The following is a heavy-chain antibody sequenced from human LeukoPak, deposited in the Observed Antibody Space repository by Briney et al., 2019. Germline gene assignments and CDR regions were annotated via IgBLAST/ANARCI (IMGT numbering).Heavy chain of an antibody. Sequence: SQTLSLTCTVSGGSISSGSYYWSWIRQPAGKGLEWIGRVYSSGSTDYNPSLKSRVSISVDTSKNQFSLRLSSVTAADTAVYYCARGGYCGGDCYFYYWGQGTLVTVSS. CDR3: ARGGYCGGDCYFYY. D-gene: IGHD2-21*02. V-gene: IGHV4-61*02. J-gene: IGHJ4*02. CDR2: VYSSGST. CDR1: GGSISSGSYY.